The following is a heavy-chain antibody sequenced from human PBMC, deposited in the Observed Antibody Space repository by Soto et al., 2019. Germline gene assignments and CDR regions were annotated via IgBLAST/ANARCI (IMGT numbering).Heavy chain of an antibody. D-gene: IGHD3-10*01. CDR2: ISPTSGVT. Sequence: QVQLVQSGAEVKKSGASVKVSCKASGYSFTGYYIHWVRQAPGQVPAWMGEISPTSGVTKYAQKFQGRVAMTRDASIATVYMELTNLSPDDTAVYYCGKGRSGEVGVFYWGQGTRVTVFS. CDR1: GYSFTGYY. CDR3: GKGRSGEVGVFY. V-gene: IGHV1-2*02. J-gene: IGHJ4*02.